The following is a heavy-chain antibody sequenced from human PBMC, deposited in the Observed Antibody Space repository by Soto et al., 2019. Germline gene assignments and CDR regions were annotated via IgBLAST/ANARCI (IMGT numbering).Heavy chain of an antibody. CDR3: ARLGGYYQAFDQ. CDR1: GGNMKTYY. CDR2: IYYSGST. D-gene: IGHD3-22*01. V-gene: IGHV4-59*08. Sequence: SETQSLTCTFSGGNMKTYYWGWFRQPPGKGLEWVGYIYYSGSTTYSPSLKSRVTISVDTSKNQFSLKLNSVTAADTAVYYCARLGGYYQAFDQWGQGSLVTVSS. J-gene: IGHJ4*02.